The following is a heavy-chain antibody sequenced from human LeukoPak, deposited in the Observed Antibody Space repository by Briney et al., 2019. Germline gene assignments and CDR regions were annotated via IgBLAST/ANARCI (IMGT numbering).Heavy chain of an antibody. V-gene: IGHV1-8*01. Sequence: RASVKVSCKASGYTFTSYDINWVRQATGQGLEWMGWMNPNSGNTGYAQKFQGRVTMTRNTSISTAYMELSSLRSEDTAVYYCARGGRARMGPTYYDFWSGSDWFDPWGQGTLVTVSS. CDR1: GYTFTSYD. CDR2: MNPNSGNT. D-gene: IGHD3-3*01. J-gene: IGHJ5*02. CDR3: ARGGRARMGPTYYDFWSGSDWFDP.